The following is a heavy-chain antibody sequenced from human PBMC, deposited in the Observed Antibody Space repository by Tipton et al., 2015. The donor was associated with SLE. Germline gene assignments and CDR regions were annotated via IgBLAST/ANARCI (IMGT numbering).Heavy chain of an antibody. Sequence: TLSLTCTVSGGSISSYYWSWIRQPPGKGLEWIGYIYYSGSTNYNPSLKSRVTISVDTSKNQFSLKLSSVTAADTAVYYCAHDRSGYYYNDAFDIWGQGTMVTVSS. J-gene: IGHJ3*02. CDR2: IYYSGST. V-gene: IGHV4-59*12. CDR3: AHDRSGYYYNDAFDI. CDR1: GGSISSYY. D-gene: IGHD3-22*01.